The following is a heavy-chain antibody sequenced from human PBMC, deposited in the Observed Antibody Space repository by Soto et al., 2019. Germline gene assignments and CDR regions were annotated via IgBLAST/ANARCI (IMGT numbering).Heavy chain of an antibody. CDR3: AWLLSSHYYGMDV. J-gene: IGHJ6*02. Sequence: HPGGSLRLSCAASGFTFSRYAMTWVRQAPGKGLEWVSAISGSGDYTYYADSVKGRFTISRDNSKNTLYLQMNSLRAEDTAVYYCAWLLSSHYYGMDVWGQGTTVTVSS. CDR1: GFTFSRYA. D-gene: IGHD3-3*01. CDR2: ISGSGDYT. V-gene: IGHV3-23*01.